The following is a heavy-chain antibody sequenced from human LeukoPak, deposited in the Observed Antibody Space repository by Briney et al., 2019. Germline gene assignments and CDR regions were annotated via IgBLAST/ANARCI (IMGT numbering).Heavy chain of an antibody. CDR1: GFTFGDYA. CDR2: IRSRAYGGTT. J-gene: IGHJ6*03. D-gene: IGHD3-10*01. CDR3: TRVGRAPNYYMDV. Sequence: GRSLRLSCTASGFTFGDYAMSWFRQAPGKGLEWVGFIRSRAYGGTTEYAASVKGRFTISRDDSKSIAYLQMNSLKTEDTAVYYCTRVGRAPNYYMDVWGKGTTVTVSS. V-gene: IGHV3-49*03.